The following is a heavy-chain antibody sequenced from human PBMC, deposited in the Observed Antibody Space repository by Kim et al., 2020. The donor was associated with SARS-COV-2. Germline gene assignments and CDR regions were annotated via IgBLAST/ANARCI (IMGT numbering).Heavy chain of an antibody. V-gene: IGHV3-30*03. CDR1: GFAFRSYA. J-gene: IGHJ5*01. CDR3: VRGGYCSGGSCYAPNWFDS. Sequence: GGSLRLSCAASGFAFRSYAMHWVRQAPGRALEWVALISSDGSNKDYRDSVTGRFTISRDNSKNTLYLQVNSLRPEATAVYFCVRGGYCSGGSCYAPNWFDSWGQGTPVTVSS. CDR2: ISSDGSNK. D-gene: IGHD2-15*01.